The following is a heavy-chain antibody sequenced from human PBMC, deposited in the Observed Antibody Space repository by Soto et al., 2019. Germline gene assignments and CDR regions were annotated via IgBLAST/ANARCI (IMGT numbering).Heavy chain of an antibody. J-gene: IGHJ4*02. CDR2: ISGSGGST. CDR3: AKDDVVLIVYASDY. D-gene: IGHD2-8*01. CDR1: GFTFSSYA. Sequence: GGSLRLSCAASGFTFSSYAMSWVRQAPGKGLEWVSAISGSGGSTYYADSVKGRFTISRDNSKNTLYLQMNSLRAEDTAVYYCAKDDVVLIVYASDYWGQGTLVTVS. V-gene: IGHV3-23*01.